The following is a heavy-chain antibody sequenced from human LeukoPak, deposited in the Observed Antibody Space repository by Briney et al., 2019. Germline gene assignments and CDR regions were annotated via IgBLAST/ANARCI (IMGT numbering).Heavy chain of an antibody. CDR3: AKDRWYYDNIDYQPFDS. D-gene: IGHD3-22*01. Sequence: PGGSLRLSCAASGXTFRSYGVHWVRQAPGKGLEWVAVISYDGTNKHYADSVEGRFTISRDNSKNTLYLQVNSLRAEDTAVYYCAKDRWYYDNIDYQPFDSWGQGTLVTVSS. CDR2: ISYDGTNK. J-gene: IGHJ4*02. CDR1: GXTFRSYG. V-gene: IGHV3-30*18.